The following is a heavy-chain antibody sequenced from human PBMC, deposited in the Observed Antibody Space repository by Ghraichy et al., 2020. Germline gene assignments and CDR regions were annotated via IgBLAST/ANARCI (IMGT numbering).Heavy chain of an antibody. CDR1: GGSISSYY. CDR3: ARGGTPYYYDSSGYPAHPFGH. J-gene: IGHJ4*02. Sequence: SETLSLTCTVSGGSISSYYWSWIRQPPGKGLEWIGYIYYSGSTNYNPSLKSRVTISVDTSKNQFSLKLSSVTAADAAVYYCARGGTPYYYDSSGYPAHPFGHWGQGTLVTVSS. D-gene: IGHD3-22*01. V-gene: IGHV4-59*01. CDR2: IYYSGST.